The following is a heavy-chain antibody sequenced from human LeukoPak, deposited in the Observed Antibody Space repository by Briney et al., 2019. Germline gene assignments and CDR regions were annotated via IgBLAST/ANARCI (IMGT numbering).Heavy chain of an antibody. J-gene: IGHJ6*03. CDR3: ARGGGISHYYYYMDV. D-gene: IGHD6-13*01. V-gene: IGHV4-39*07. Sequence: PSETLSLTCTVSGGSISSSSHYWSWIRQPAGKGLEWIASIYYSGSTYYNPSLKSRVTISVDTSKNQFSLMLRSVTAADTAVYYCARGGGISHYYYYMDVWGKGTTVTISS. CDR1: GGSISSSSHY. CDR2: IYYSGST.